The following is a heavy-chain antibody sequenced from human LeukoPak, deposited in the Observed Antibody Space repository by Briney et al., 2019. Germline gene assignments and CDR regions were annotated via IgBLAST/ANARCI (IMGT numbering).Heavy chain of an antibody. CDR1: GFAVSSNY. J-gene: IGHJ4*02. CDR2: IYSDGRT. CDR3: AKVKSWYGEGYFDY. Sequence: PGGSLRLSCAASGFAVSSNYMNWVRQAPGKGLEWVSVIYSDGRTYYADSVKGRFTISRDISKNTLFLEMTSLRAEDTAVYYCAKVKSWYGEGYFDYWGQGTLVTVSS. D-gene: IGHD3-10*01. V-gene: IGHV3-53*01.